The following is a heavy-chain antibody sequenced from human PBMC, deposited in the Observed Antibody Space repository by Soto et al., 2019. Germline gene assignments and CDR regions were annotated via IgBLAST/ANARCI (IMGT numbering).Heavy chain of an antibody. CDR2: ISGSGGST. J-gene: IGHJ4*02. CDR3: ANTNWNYRNFDY. CDR1: GFTFSSYA. D-gene: IGHD1-7*01. V-gene: IGHV3-23*01. Sequence: GTLRLSCAASGFTFSSYAMSWVRQAPGKGLEWVSAISGSGGSTYYADSVKGRFTISRDNSKNTLYLQMNSLRAEDTAVYYCANTNWNYRNFDYWGQGTLVTVSS.